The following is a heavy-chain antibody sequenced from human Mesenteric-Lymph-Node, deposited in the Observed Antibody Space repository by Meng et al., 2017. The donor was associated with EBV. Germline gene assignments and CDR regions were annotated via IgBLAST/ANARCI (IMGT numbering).Heavy chain of an antibody. CDR3: ARVDYTKSLPFDY. V-gene: IGHV4-34*01. CDR2: IDHSGSN. J-gene: IGHJ4*02. Sequence: VQRQQGGAGVVKPSDTLSLTCAVYGGSFNDYSWTWIRQPPGKGLEWIGEIDHSGSNNYNPSLKSRVTMAVDTSKNQFSLKLASVTAADTAVYYCARVDYTKSLPFDYWGRGTLVTVSS. CDR1: GGSFNDYS. D-gene: IGHD2-2*02.